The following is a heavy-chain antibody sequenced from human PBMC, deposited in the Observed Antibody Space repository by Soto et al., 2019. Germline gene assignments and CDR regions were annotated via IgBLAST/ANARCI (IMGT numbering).Heavy chain of an antibody. CDR3: ATNSAHFVDY. CDR2: ISYDGSNK. D-gene: IGHD1-1*01. J-gene: IGHJ4*02. V-gene: IGHV3-30-3*01. Sequence: GSLRLSCAASGFTFSSYAMHWVRQAPGKGLEWVAVISYDGSNKYYADSVKGRSTISRDNSKNTLYLQMNSLRAEDTAVYYCATNSAHFVDYWGQGTLVTVSS. CDR1: GFTFSSYA.